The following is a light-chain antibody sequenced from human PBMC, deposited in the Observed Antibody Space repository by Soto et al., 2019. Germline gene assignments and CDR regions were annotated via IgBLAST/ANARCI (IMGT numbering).Light chain of an antibody. V-gene: IGLV1-40*01. CDR1: TCNIGAGYD. J-gene: IGLJ3*02. CDR2: NNN. Sequence: QSVLTQPPSVSGAPGQRVTISCAGSTCNIGAGYDVQWYQQLPGTAPKLLIYNNNNRPSGVPDRFSGSKSGTSASLAITGLQAEDEGDYYCPSYDSCLGGARVFGGGTKLTVL. CDR3: PSYDSCLGGARV.